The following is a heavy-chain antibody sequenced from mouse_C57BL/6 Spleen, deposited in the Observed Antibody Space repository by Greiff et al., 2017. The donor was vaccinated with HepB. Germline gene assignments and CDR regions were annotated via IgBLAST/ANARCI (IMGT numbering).Heavy chain of an antibody. J-gene: IGHJ4*01. V-gene: IGHV1-54*01. CDR1: GYAFTNYL. D-gene: IGHD2-1*01. Sequence: VQLQQSGAELVRPGTSVKVSCKASGYAFTNYLIEWVKQRPGQGLEWIGVINPGSGGTNYNEKFKGKATLTADKSSSTAYMQLSSLTSEDSAVYFCARGSYGNYVPYAMDYWGQGTSVTVSS. CDR3: ARGSYGNYVPYAMDY. CDR2: INPGSGGT.